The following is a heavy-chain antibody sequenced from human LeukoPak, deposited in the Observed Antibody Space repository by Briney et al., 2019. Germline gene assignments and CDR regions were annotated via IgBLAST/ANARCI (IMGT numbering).Heavy chain of an antibody. Sequence: GGSLRLSCAASGFTFSSYAMGWVCQAPGKGLEWVSAITASGGNTYYADSVKGRFTISRDNSKNTLYLQVNSLRAEDTAVYYCAKGNGYSYGRYYFDYWGQGTLVTVSS. CDR2: ITASGGNT. CDR1: GFTFSSYA. J-gene: IGHJ4*02. D-gene: IGHD5-18*01. V-gene: IGHV3-23*01. CDR3: AKGNGYSYGRYYFDY.